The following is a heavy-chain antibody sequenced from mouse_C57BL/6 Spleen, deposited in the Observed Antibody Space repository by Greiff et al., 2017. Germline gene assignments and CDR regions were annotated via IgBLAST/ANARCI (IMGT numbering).Heavy chain of an antibody. Sequence: EVQGVESGEGLVKPGGSLKLSCAASGFTFSSYAMSWVRQTPEKRLEWVAYISSGGDYIYYADTVKGRFTISSDNARNTLYLQMSSLKSEDTAMYYCTREYYYGSSYDYYAMDYWGQGTSVTVSS. V-gene: IGHV5-9-1*02. CDR2: ISSGGDYI. CDR1: GFTFSSYA. J-gene: IGHJ4*01. D-gene: IGHD1-1*01. CDR3: TREYYYGSSYDYYAMDY.